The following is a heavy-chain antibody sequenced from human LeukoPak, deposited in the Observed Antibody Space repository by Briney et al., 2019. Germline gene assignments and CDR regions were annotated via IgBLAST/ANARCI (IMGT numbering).Heavy chain of an antibody. D-gene: IGHD2-2*01. Sequence: SETLSLTCTVSGVSIISNDYYWGWLRQPPGKGLEWIGTIYYSGSTYYNPSLKSRITLSVDKSKHQFSLELSSVTAADTAVYYCTRLCCHATYKRTFDIWGEGKMVTVSS. CDR3: TRLCCHATYKRTFDI. V-gene: IGHV4-39*01. J-gene: IGHJ3*02. CDR2: IYYSGST. CDR1: GVSIISNDYY.